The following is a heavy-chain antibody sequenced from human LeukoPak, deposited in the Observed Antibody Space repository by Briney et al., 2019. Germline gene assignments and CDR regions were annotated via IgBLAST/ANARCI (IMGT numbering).Heavy chain of an antibody. V-gene: IGHV3-48*04. CDR1: GLTVSSYS. D-gene: IGHD3-9*01. CDR2: ISSSSSTI. J-gene: IGHJ4*02. Sequence: GGSLRLSCAASGLTVSSYSMNWVRQAPGKGLEWVSYISSSSSTIYYADSVKGRFTISRDNAKNSLYLQMNSLRAEDTAVYYCARGVVRYFDYWGQGALVTVSS. CDR3: ARGVVRYFDY.